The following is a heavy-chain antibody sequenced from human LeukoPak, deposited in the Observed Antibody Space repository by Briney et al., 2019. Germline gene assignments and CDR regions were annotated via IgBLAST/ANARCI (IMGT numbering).Heavy chain of an antibody. CDR2: IYYSGST. D-gene: IGHD4-17*01. V-gene: IGHV4-30-4*08. CDR1: GGSISSGDYY. J-gene: IGHJ4*02. Sequence: SQTLSLTCTVSGGSISSGDYYWSWIRQPPGKGREWIGYIYYSGSTYYNPSLKSRVTISVDTSKNQFSLKLSSVTAADTAVYYCASTINNDYGDYGRFDYWGQGTLVTVSS. CDR3: ASTINNDYGDYGRFDY.